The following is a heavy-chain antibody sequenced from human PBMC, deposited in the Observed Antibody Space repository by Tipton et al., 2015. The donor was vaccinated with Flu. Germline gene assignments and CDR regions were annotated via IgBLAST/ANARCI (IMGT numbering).Heavy chain of an antibody. CDR2: ISSSSSYI. J-gene: IGHJ3*02. CDR3: ARPNQSGRYIHSAFDI. D-gene: IGHD3-3*01. Sequence: GSLRLSCAASGFTFSSYSMNWVRQAPGKGLEWVASISSSSSYIYYADSVKGRFTISRDNAKNSLYLQMNRLRAEDTAVYYFARPNQSGRYIHSAFDIWGRATIVAVAS. V-gene: IGHV3-21*01. CDR1: GFTFSSYS.